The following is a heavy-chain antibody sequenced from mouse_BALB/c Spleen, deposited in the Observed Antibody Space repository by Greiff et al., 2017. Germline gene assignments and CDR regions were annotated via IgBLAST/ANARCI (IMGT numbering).Heavy chain of an antibody. Sequence: DVKLVESGGGLVKPGGSLKLSCAASGFTFSDYYMYWVRQTPEKRLEWVATISDGGSYTYYPDSVKGRFTISRDNAKNNLYLQMSSLKSEDTAMYYCARDNGSYAMDYWGQGTSVTVSS. CDR2: ISDGGSYT. CDR3: ARDNGSYAMDY. D-gene: IGHD2-2*01. J-gene: IGHJ4*01. CDR1: GFTFSDYY. V-gene: IGHV5-4*02.